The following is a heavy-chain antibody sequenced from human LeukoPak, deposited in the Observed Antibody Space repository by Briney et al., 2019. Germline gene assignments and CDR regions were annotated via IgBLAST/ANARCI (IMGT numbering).Heavy chain of an antibody. CDR3: AKDPLYGVGATTYFDY. D-gene: IGHD1-26*01. Sequence: PGGSLRLSCAASGFSFSSYAMHWVRQAPGKGLEWVAVISYDGSNKYHADSVKGRFTISRDNSKNTLYLQMNSLRAEDTAVYYCAKDPLYGVGATTYFDYWGQGTLVTVSS. V-gene: IGHV3-30*12. CDR2: ISYDGSNK. CDR1: GFSFSSYA. J-gene: IGHJ4*02.